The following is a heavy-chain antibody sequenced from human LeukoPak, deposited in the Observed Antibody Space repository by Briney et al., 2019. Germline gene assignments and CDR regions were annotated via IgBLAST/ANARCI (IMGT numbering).Heavy chain of an antibody. CDR3: ARVLSSRNSGWGYFDY. D-gene: IGHD6-19*01. CDR2: ISYDGNNK. CDR1: GFTFSSYW. Sequence: PGGSLRLSCAASGFTFSSYWMSWVRQAPGKGLEWVGVISYDGNNKYYADSVKGRFTISRDNSKNTVYLQMNSLRAEDTAIYYCARVLSSRNSGWGYFDYWGQGSLVTVTS. V-gene: IGHV3-30-3*01. J-gene: IGHJ4*02.